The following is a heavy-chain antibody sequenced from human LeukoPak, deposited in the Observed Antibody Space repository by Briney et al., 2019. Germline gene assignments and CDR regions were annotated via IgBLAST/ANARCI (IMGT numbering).Heavy chain of an antibody. CDR3: ARHRSAVEMATTLFGY. D-gene: IGHD5-24*01. CDR1: GGSISSSIYY. CDR2: IYYSGRT. J-gene: IGHJ4*02. V-gene: IGHV4-39*01. Sequence: SETLSLTCTVSGGSISSSIYYWGWIRQPPGRGLEWIGSIYYSGRTYHNPSLKSRVTISVDTSKNQFSLKVRSVTAADTAVYYCARHRSAVEMATTLFGYWGQGTLVTVSS.